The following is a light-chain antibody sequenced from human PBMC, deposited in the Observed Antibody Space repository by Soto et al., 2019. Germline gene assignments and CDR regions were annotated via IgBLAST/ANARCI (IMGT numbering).Light chain of an antibody. CDR1: QGISSY. CDR2: AAS. V-gene: IGKV1-9*01. CDR3: QQRNSYPFT. Sequence: DIQLTQSPSFLSASVGDRVTLTCRASQGISSYLAWYQQKPGQAPKLLIYAASTLQSGVPSRFSGSGSGTEFTLTISSQQPEDFVNYYCQQRNSYPFTFGPGTKVDIK. J-gene: IGKJ3*01.